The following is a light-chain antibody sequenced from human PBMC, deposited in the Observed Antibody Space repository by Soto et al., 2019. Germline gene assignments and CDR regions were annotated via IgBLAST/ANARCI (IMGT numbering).Light chain of an antibody. CDR3: MQALQSLT. CDR2: VGS. CDR1: QXLLYNNRYNY. J-gene: IGKJ5*01. Sequence: DVVMTQAPLSLPVTLVEPASTSCXCSQXLLYNNRYNYLDWYVQKPGQSPQLLIYVGSNRAPGVPDMFSGSGSGTDFTLKINRVEAEDVGTYYCMQALQSLTFGQGTRLEIK. V-gene: IGKV2-28*01.